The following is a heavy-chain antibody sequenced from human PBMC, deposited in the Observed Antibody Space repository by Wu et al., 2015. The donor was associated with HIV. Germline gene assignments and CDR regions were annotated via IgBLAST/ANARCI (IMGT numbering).Heavy chain of an antibody. V-gene: IGHV1-69*12. J-gene: IGHJ3*01. CDR3: ARWEELQLGSSFDL. CDR2: IIPLSGTI. D-gene: IGHD1-1*01. Sequence: QVQLVQSGPEVRRPGSSVRVSCRTLGGTFDKFTINWVRQAPGQGLEWVGGIIPLSGTINYSQMFKTKVTITADESTATAYMEIHSLTRADTAMYYCARWEELQLGSSFDLWGHGTMVIVSP. CDR1: GGTFDKFT.